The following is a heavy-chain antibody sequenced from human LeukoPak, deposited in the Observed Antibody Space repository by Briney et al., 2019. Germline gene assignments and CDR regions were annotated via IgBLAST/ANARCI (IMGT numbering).Heavy chain of an antibody. CDR2: IYYSGST. Sequence: SETLSLTCTVSGGSISSGGYYWSWIRQHPGKGLEWIGYIYYSGSTYYNPSLKSRVTISVDTSKNQFSLKLSSVTAADTAVYYCARVRVVVPAASNYMDVWGKGTTVTVSS. CDR3: ARVRVVVPAASNYMDV. CDR1: GGSISSGGYY. J-gene: IGHJ6*03. D-gene: IGHD2-2*01. V-gene: IGHV4-31*03.